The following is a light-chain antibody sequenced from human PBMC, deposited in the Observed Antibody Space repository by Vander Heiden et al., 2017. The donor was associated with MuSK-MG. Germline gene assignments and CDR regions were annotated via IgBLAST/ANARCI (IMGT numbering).Light chain of an antibody. Sequence: EIVLTQSPATLSLSPGERATLSCRASQSVSSSLAWYQQKPGQSPRLLIYDASNRAMGIPARFSGSGYGTDFTLTISSLEPEDFAVYYCQQHSNWPPITFGQGTRLEIK. CDR1: QSVSSS. V-gene: IGKV3-11*01. CDR2: DAS. J-gene: IGKJ5*01. CDR3: QQHSNWPPIT.